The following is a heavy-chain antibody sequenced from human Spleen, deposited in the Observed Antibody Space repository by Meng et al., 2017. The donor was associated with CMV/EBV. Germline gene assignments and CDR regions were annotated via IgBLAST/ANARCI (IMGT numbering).Heavy chain of an antibody. CDR3: TRDEGPSNYGAAYGMDV. D-gene: IGHD4-11*01. J-gene: IGHJ6*02. V-gene: IGHV3-73*01. CDR1: GFTFSGSA. CDR2: IRSKANSYAT. Sequence: GESLKISCAASGFTFSGSAMHWVRQASGKGLEWVGRIRSKANSYATAYAASVKGRFTISRDDSKNTAYLQMNSLKTEDTAVYYCTRDEGPSNYGAAYGMDVWGQGTTVTVSS.